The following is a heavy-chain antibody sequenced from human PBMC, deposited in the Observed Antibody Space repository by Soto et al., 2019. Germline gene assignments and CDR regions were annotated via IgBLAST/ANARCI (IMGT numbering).Heavy chain of an antibody. V-gene: IGHV1-18*01. Sequence: GASVKVSCKASGYTFTSYGISWVRQAPGQGLEWMGWISAYNGNTKYAQKLQGRVTMTTDTSTSTAYMELRSLRSDDTAVYYCARDEYLYYDSRPGDAFDIWGQGTMVTVSS. J-gene: IGHJ3*02. CDR2: ISAYNGNT. CDR1: GYTFTSYG. D-gene: IGHD3-22*01. CDR3: ARDEYLYYDSRPGDAFDI.